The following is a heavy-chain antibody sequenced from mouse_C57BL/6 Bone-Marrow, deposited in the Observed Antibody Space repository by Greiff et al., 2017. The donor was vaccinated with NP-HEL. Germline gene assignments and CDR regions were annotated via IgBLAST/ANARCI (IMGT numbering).Heavy chain of an antibody. J-gene: IGHJ4*01. D-gene: IGHD4-1*01. Sequence: EVQLVESGGGLVKPGGSLKLSCAASGFTFSSYTMSWVRQTPEKRLEWVATISGGGGNTYYPDSVKGRFTISRDNAKNTLYLQMSSLRSEDTALYYCARHPAWGAMDYWGQGTSVTVSS. CDR3: ARHPAWGAMDY. V-gene: IGHV5-9*01. CDR1: GFTFSSYT. CDR2: ISGGGGNT.